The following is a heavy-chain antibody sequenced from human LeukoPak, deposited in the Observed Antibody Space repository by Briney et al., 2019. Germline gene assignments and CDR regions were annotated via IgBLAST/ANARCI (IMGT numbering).Heavy chain of an antibody. Sequence: ASVKVSCKASGGTFSSYTISWVRQAPGQGLEWTGRIIPILGIANYAQKFQGRVTITADKSTSTAYMELSSLRSEDTAVYYCATCRSSTSYGLYYYYYMDVWGKGTTVTVSS. D-gene: IGHD2-2*01. V-gene: IGHV1-69*02. J-gene: IGHJ6*03. CDR3: ATCRSSTSYGLYYYYYMDV. CDR1: GGTFSSYT. CDR2: IIPILGIA.